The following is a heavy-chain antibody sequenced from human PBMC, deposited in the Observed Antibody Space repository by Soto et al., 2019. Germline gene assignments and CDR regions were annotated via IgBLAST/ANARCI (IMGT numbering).Heavy chain of an antibody. J-gene: IGHJ5*02. Sequence: GGSLRLSCATSGFTFINYAMSWVRQAPGKGLEWVSAISGSGDRRFYADSVKGRFTVSRDNSKNTLYLQLNSLRAEDTALYYCAQDTFSGFDPWFDPWGQGTLVTVSS. CDR2: ISGSGDRR. CDR1: GFTFINYA. CDR3: AQDTFSGFDPWFDP. D-gene: IGHD5-12*01. V-gene: IGHV3-23*01.